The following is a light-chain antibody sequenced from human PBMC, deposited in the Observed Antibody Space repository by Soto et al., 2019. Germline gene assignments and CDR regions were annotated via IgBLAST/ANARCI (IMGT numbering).Light chain of an antibody. CDR3: LQDYSYPRT. Sequence: AIQMTQSPSSLSASVGGRVAMTCRASQGIRNDLAWYQQKPGEAPKLLIYRASNLQSGVPSRFSGSGSDTDFTLTISSLQPEDCAIYYCLQDYSYPRTFGLGTRVEIK. J-gene: IGKJ1*01. CDR1: QGIRND. V-gene: IGKV1-6*01. CDR2: RAS.